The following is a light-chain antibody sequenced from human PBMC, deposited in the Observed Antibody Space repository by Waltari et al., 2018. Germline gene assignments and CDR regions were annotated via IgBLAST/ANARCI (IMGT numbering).Light chain of an antibody. V-gene: IGLV2-23*01. CDR2: EAT. CDR1: RSAFGSYNL. J-gene: IGLJ1*01. Sequence: QSALTQPASVSGSPGQSITISCTETRSAFGSYNLVSWYQQHPGKAPKLLIYEATKRPSGVSNRFSGSKSGNTASLTISGLQAEDEAEYYCCSYAASSTSFGSGTKVTVL. CDR3: CSYAASSTS.